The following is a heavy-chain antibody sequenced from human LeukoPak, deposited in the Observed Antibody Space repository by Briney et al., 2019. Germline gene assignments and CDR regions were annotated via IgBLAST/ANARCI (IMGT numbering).Heavy chain of an antibody. Sequence: GGSLRLSCAASGFTFSDAWMSWVRQVPGKGLEWVGRIKRKSDGETTDYAAPVKGRFTVSRDDSKNTLFLQMNSLKTEDTAVYYCSTMGGSPGIDYWGLGTLVTVSS. CDR1: GFTFSDAW. CDR2: IKRKSDGETT. CDR3: STMGGSPGIDY. D-gene: IGHD1-14*01. J-gene: IGHJ4*02. V-gene: IGHV3-15*01.